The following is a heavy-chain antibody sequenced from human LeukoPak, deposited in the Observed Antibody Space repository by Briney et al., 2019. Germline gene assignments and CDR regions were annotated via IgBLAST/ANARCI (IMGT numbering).Heavy chain of an antibody. Sequence: PGGSLRLSCAASGFTFSDYTMNWVRLAPGKGLEWVSSISGSSNYIYYADSVKGRFTISRGNAKNSLYLQMNSLRAEDTAVYYCARDLMGATHYFQHWGQGTLVTVSS. V-gene: IGHV3-21*01. CDR1: GFTFSDYT. CDR2: ISGSSNYI. J-gene: IGHJ1*01. CDR3: ARDLMGATHYFQH. D-gene: IGHD1-26*01.